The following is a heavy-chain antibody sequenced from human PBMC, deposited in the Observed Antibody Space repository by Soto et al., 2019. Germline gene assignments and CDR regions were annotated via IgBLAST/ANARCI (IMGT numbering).Heavy chain of an antibody. J-gene: IGHJ4*02. CDR2: FDPEDDEA. D-gene: IGHD3-16*02. CDR1: GYTLTESS. V-gene: IGHV1-24*01. Sequence: ASVKVSCKVSGYTLTESSIHWVRQAPGKGLEWMGGFDPEDDEAMYAQKFQGRVTMTEDPSTDTAYMELSSLRSDDTAVYYCATVVYDHIWGSFRKTYYFDYWGQGPLVTVSS. CDR3: ATVVYDHIWGSFRKTYYFDY.